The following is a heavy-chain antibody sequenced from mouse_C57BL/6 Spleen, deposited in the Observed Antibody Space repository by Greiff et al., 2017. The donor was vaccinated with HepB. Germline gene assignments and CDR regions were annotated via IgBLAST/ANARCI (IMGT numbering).Heavy chain of an antibody. CDR2: ISDGGSYT. CDR3: AREHYYGSSLYYFDY. CDR1: GFTFSSYA. J-gene: IGHJ2*01. D-gene: IGHD1-1*01. Sequence: DVKLVESGGGLVKPGGSLKLSCAASGFTFSSYAMSWVRQTPEKRLEWVATISDGGSYTYYPDNVKGRFTISRDNAKNNLYLQMSHLKSEDTAMYYCAREHYYGSSLYYFDYWGQGTTLTVSS. V-gene: IGHV5-4*01.